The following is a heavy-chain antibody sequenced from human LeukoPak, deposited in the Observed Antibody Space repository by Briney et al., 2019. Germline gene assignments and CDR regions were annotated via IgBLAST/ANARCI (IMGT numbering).Heavy chain of an antibody. CDR1: GFTFSSYA. J-gene: IGHJ4*02. D-gene: IGHD3-22*01. CDR2: ISGGGGDP. CDR3: AKAPSAYYYDSSGPMGLDY. V-gene: IGHV3-23*01. Sequence: PGGSLRLSCAASGFTFSSYAMSWVRQAPGKGLEWVSLISGGGGDPYYADSVRGRFTISRDNSKNTLYLQMNSLRAEDTAVYYCAKAPSAYYYDSSGPMGLDYWGQGTLVTVSS.